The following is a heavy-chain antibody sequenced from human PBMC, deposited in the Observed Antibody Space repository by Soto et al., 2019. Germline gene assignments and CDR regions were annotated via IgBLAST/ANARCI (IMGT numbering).Heavy chain of an antibody. CDR1: GGSISSGGYS. D-gene: IGHD1-26*01. Sequence: QLQLQESGSGLVKPSQTLSLTCAVSGGSISSGGYSWSWIRQPPGKGLEWIGYIYHSGSTYYNPSLKSRVTISVDRSKNQFSLKLSSVTAADTAVYYCARGAATVWRWDLPRRFDYWGQGTLVTVSS. CDR2: IYHSGST. J-gene: IGHJ4*02. CDR3: ARGAATVWRWDLPRRFDY. V-gene: IGHV4-30-2*01.